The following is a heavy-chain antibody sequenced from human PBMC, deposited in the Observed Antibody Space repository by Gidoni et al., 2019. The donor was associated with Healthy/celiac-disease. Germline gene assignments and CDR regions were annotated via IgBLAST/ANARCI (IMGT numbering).Heavy chain of an antibody. CDR2: ISSSSSYI. V-gene: IGHV3-21*01. CDR3: ARDDVQDAFDI. J-gene: IGHJ3*02. Sequence: EVQLVESVGGLVKPGGSLRLSCAASGFTFSTYSMNWVRQAPGKGLAWVSSISSSSSYIDYADSVKGRFTISRDNAKNSLYLQMNSLRAEDTAVYYCARDDVQDAFDIWGQGTMVTVSS. CDR1: GFTFSTYS.